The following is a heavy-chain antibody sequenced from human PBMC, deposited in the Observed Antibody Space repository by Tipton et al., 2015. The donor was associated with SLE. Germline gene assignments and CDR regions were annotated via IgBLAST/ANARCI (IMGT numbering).Heavy chain of an antibody. Sequence: TLSLTCAVSGGSISSSNWWSWVRQPPGKGLEWIGEIYHSGSTYYNPSLKSRVTISVDTSKNQFSLKLSSVTAADTAVYYCARRHDSSGDDAFDIWGQGTMVTVSS. V-gene: IGHV4-4*02. J-gene: IGHJ3*02. CDR2: IYHSGST. CDR1: GGSISSSNW. D-gene: IGHD3-22*01. CDR3: ARRHDSSGDDAFDI.